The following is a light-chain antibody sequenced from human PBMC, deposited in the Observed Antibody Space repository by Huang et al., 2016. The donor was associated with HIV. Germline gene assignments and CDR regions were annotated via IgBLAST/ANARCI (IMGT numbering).Light chain of an antibody. Sequence: EIVMTQSPATLSVSPGETVALSCRASQSLSGNLAWYQQKPGQTPRRLIYATSIRAAGVPGRFSGSGSGSEFTLTISSLLSEDSAVYYCQHYNDWPRTFGQGTKLEIK. V-gene: IGKV3D-15*01. CDR1: QSLSGN. CDR3: QHYNDWPRT. J-gene: IGKJ2*01. CDR2: ATS.